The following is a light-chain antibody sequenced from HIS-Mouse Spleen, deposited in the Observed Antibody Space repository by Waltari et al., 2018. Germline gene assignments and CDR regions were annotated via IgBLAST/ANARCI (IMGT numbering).Light chain of an antibody. V-gene: IGLV2-8*01. CDR2: EVS. CDR1: SSDVGGYHY. J-gene: IGLJ2*01. CDR3: SSYAGSNNFV. Sequence: QSALTQPPSASGSPGQSVTISCTGTSSDVGGYHYVSWYQQHPGKAPKLMIYEVSRRPSGVPGRFSGSKSGNTASLTVSGLQAEDEADYYCSSYAGSNNFVFGGGTKLTVL.